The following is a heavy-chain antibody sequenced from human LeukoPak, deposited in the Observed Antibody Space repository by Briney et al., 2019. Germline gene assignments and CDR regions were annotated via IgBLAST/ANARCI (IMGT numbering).Heavy chain of an antibody. J-gene: IGHJ4*02. V-gene: IGHV4-30-2*01. D-gene: IGHD6-19*01. Sequence: SQTLSLTCAVSGGSISSGGYSWSWIRQPPGKGLEWIGYIYHSGSTNYNPSLKSRVTISVDTSKNQFSLKLSSVTAADTAVYYCARGLRVAEQWLVPDYFDYWGQGTLVTVSS. CDR3: ARGLRVAEQWLVPDYFDY. CDR2: IYHSGST. CDR1: GGSISSGGYS.